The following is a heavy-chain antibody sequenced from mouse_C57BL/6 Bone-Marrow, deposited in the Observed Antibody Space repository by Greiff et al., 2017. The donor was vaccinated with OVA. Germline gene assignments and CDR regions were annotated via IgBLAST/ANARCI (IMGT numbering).Heavy chain of an antibody. CDR2: INPYNGGT. Sequence: VQLQQSGPVLVKPGASVKMSCKASGSTFTDYYMNWVKQSHGKSLEWIGVINPYNGGTSYNQKFKGKATLTVDKSSSTAYMELNSLTSEDSAVYYCARHWGFAMDYWGQGTSVTVSS. V-gene: IGHV1-19*01. CDR3: ARHWGFAMDY. CDR1: GSTFTDYY. J-gene: IGHJ4*01. D-gene: IGHD4-1*01.